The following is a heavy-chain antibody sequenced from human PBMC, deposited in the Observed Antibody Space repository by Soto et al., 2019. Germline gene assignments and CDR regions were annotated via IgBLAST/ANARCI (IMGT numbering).Heavy chain of an antibody. CDR1: GGSISSSSYY. J-gene: IGHJ4*02. V-gene: IGHV4-39*01. Sequence: SETLSLTCTVSGGSISSSSYYWGWIRQPPGKGLEWIGSIYYSGSTYYNPSLKSRVTISVDTSKNQFSLKLSSVTAADTAVYYCARHRTAMVRGFDYWGQGTLVTVSS. CDR2: IYYSGST. D-gene: IGHD3-10*01. CDR3: ARHRTAMVRGFDY.